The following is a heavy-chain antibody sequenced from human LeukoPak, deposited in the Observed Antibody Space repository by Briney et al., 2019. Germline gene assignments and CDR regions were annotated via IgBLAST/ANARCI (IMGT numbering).Heavy chain of an antibody. J-gene: IGHJ4*02. Sequence: EPSETLSLTCTVSGGSISSSSYYWGWIRQPPGKGLEWIGSIHYTGSTYYNSSLKSRITISVDTSKNQFSLKLSSVTAADTAVYYCARGGYSSGWYPSWGYWGQGTLVTVSS. D-gene: IGHD6-19*01. CDR1: GGSISSSSYY. CDR2: IHYTGST. V-gene: IGHV4-39*07. CDR3: ARGGYSSGWYPSWGY.